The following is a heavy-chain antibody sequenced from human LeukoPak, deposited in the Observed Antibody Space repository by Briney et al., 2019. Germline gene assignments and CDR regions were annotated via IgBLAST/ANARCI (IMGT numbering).Heavy chain of an antibody. CDR2: ISAYNGNT. D-gene: IGHD6-13*01. J-gene: IGHJ4*02. V-gene: IGHV1-18*01. CDR1: GYTFTSYG. Sequence: ASVKVSCKASGYTFTSYGISWVRQAPGQGLEWMGWISAYNGNTNYAQKVQGRVTMTTDTSTSTAYMELRSLRSDDTAVYYCARAMQGIAAAGTRLYYWGQGTLVTVSS. CDR3: ARAMQGIAAAGTRLYY.